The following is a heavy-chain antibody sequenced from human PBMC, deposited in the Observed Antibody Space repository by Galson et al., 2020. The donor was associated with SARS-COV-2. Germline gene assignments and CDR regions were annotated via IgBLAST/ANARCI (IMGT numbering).Heavy chain of an antibody. Sequence: SETLSLTCTVSGASVTGTTYYWNWIRQPAGKGLEWIGHIYSSGSANYNPSLKSQATISVDTSKSHFSLTLSSVTAADTAVYYCAGYDFWSASYSWGQGTLVTVSS. J-gene: IGHJ4*02. CDR3: AGYDFWSASYS. CDR1: GASVTGTTYY. V-gene: IGHV4-61*09. D-gene: IGHD3-3*01. CDR2: IYSSGSA.